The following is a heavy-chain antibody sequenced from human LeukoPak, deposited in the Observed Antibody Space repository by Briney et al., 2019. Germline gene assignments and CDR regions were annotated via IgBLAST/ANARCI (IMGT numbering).Heavy chain of an antibody. CDR1: GYSISSGYY. Sequence: SETLSLTCTVSGYSISSGYYWGWIRQPPGKGLEWIGSIYHSGSTYYNPSLKSRVTISVDTSKNQFSLKLSSVTAADTAVYYCARHPGGLAARHPGDYWGQGTLVTVSS. CDR3: ARHPGGLAARHPGDY. J-gene: IGHJ4*02. D-gene: IGHD6-6*01. CDR2: IYHSGST. V-gene: IGHV4-38-2*02.